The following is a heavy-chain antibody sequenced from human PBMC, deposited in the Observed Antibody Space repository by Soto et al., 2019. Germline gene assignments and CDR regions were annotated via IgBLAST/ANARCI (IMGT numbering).Heavy chain of an antibody. J-gene: IGHJ4*02. Sequence: GGSLRLSCAASGFTFSSYSMNWVRQAPGKGLEWVSYISSSSSTIYYADSVKGRFTISRDNAKNSLYLQMNSLRAEDTAVYYCARTAQGRYDYIWGSPRTLFDYWGQGTLVTVSS. V-gene: IGHV3-48*01. CDR1: GFTFSSYS. D-gene: IGHD3-16*01. CDR2: ISSSSSTI. CDR3: ARTAQGRYDYIWGSPRTLFDY.